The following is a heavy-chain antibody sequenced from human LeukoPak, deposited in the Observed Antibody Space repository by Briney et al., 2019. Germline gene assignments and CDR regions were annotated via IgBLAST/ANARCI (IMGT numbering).Heavy chain of an antibody. CDR1: GFTFSDHY. V-gene: IGHV3-72*01. J-gene: IGHJ4*02. CDR2: TRNKANSYTT. Sequence: PGGSLRVSCAASGFTFSDHYMDWVRQAPGKGLEWVGRTRNKANSYTTEYAASVKGRFTVSRDDSKNSLYLQMNSLKTEDTAVYFCARGVRSTGSHWDFDYWGQGTLVTVSS. CDR3: ARGVRSTGSHWDFDY. D-gene: IGHD1-26*01.